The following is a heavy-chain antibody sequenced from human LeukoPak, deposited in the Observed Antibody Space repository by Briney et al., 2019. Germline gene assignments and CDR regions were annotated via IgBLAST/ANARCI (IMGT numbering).Heavy chain of an antibody. V-gene: IGHV3-74*01. D-gene: IGHD3-16*01. CDR1: GFTFSTAW. J-gene: IGHJ4*02. CDR3: VREIWGSYY. CDR2: MKNDESNT. Sequence: PGGSLRLSCAASGFTFSTAWMHWVRQAPGKGLLWVSVMKNDESNTRYADSVKGRFTISRDNAKNTLYLQMNRLSVDDTAVYYCVREIWGSYYWGQGTLVTVSS.